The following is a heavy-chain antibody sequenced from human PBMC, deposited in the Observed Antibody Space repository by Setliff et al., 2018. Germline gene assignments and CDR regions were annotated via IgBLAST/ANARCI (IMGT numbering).Heavy chain of an antibody. D-gene: IGHD3-22*01. CDR2: TIPMFGTT. J-gene: IGHJ6*03. V-gene: IGHV1-69*05. CDR1: GATFSSFG. Sequence: ASVKVSCKASGATFSSFGISWVRQAPGQGLEWMGGTIPMFGTTEYAQKFRGRVTIITDESTSTAFMQLSSLRSEDTAVYYCVREGVDSRSSTDYRYYMDVWGKGTTVTVSS. CDR3: VREGVDSRSSTDYRYYMDV.